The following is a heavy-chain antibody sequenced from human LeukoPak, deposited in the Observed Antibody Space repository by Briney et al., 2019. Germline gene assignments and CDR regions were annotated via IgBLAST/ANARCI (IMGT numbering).Heavy chain of an antibody. V-gene: IGHV1-69*04. CDR1: GGTFSSYA. Sequence: GASVKVSCKASGGTFSSYAISWVRQAPGQGLEWMGRIIPILGIANYAQKFQGRVTITADKSTSTAYMELSSLRSEDTAVYYCARTVATIHTDDLRIDYWGQGTLVTVSS. D-gene: IGHD5-12*01. CDR3: ARTVATIHTDDLRIDY. CDR2: IIPILGIA. J-gene: IGHJ4*02.